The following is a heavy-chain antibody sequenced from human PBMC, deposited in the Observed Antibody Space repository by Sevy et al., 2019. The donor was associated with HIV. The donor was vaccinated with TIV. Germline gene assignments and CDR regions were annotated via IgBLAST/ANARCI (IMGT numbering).Heavy chain of an antibody. CDR2: INPNSDGT. D-gene: IGHD3-3*01. V-gene: IGHV1-2*02. CDR1: GYTFTGYY. CDR3: ARGENFWTASYYFDY. J-gene: IGHJ4*02. Sequence: ASVKVSCKASGYTFTGYYIHWVRQAPGQGLEWMGWINPNSDGTNYVQKFQGRVTTTSDTSINTAYMDLRRLRSDDTAVYYCARGENFWTASYYFDYWGQGTLVTVSS.